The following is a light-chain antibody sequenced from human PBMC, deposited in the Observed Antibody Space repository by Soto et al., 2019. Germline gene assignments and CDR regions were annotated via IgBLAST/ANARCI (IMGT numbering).Light chain of an antibody. CDR3: CSYAGSYTYV. J-gene: IGLJ1*01. CDR2: DVS. CDR1: SSDVGGYNY. Sequence: QSVLTQPASVSGSPGQSITISCTGSSSDVGGYNYVSWYRHHPGKAPKLMIYDVSKRPSGVPDRFSGSKSGNTASLTISGLQAEDEADYYCCSYAGSYTYVFGTGTKATVL. V-gene: IGLV2-11*01.